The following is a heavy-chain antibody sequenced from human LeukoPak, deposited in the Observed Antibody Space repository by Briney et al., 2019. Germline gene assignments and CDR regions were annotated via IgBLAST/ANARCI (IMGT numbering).Heavy chain of an antibody. V-gene: IGHV3-30*02. CDR1: GFTFSSFD. Sequence: GGSLRLSCAASGFTFSSFDIHWVRQAPGKGLQWVAFIRNDGSNKYYADSVRGRFTISRDNSKNTLYLQMNSLRAEDTAMYCCAKKDGGRGEGTFDYWGQGTLVTVSS. D-gene: IGHD3-10*01. J-gene: IGHJ4*02. CDR2: IRNDGSNK. CDR3: AKKDGGRGEGTFDY.